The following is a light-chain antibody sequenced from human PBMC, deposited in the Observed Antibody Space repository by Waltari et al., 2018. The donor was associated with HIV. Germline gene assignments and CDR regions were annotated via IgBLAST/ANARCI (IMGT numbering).Light chain of an antibody. CDR2: ADS. J-gene: IGLJ3*02. CDR3: QVWDSRSDHPV. CDR1: NIGSKT. V-gene: IGLV3-21*02. Sequence: SYVLTQPPSVSVAPGQTARITRGGNNIGSKTVHWYQPSPGQAPVLVVHADSAPPSGIPERFSGSNSGNTATLTISRVEAGDEADYYCQVWDSRSDHPVLGGGTRLTVL.